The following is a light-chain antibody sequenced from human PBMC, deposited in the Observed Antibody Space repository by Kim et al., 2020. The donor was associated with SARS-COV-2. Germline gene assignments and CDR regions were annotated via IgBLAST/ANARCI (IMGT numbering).Light chain of an antibody. CDR1: SPKLGAGDD. CDR2: GNS. V-gene: IGLV1-40*01. CDR3: QSYDSSLSGWV. Sequence: QGVTISCPRSSPKLGAGDDVHWYQQLPGTAPKLLSYGNSNRPSGVPDRFSGSKSGTSASLAITGLQAEDEADYYCQSYDSSLSGWVFGGGTKLTVL. J-gene: IGLJ3*02.